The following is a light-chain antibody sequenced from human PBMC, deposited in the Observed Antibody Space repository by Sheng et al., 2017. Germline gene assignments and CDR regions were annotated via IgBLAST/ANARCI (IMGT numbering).Light chain of an antibody. CDR3: QAWDSSTAGPVV. J-gene: IGLJ2*01. CDR2: QDS. Sequence: SYELTQPPSVSVSPGQTASITCSGDKLGDKYACWYQQKPGQSPVLVIYQDSKRPSGIPERFSGSNSGNTATPTISGTQAMDEADYYCQAWDSSTAGPVVFGGGTKLTVL. V-gene: IGLV3-1*01. CDR1: KLGDKY.